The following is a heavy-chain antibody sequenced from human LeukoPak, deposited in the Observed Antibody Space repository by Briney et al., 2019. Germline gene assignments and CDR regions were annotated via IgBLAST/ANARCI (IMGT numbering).Heavy chain of an antibody. V-gene: IGHV3-23*01. J-gene: IGHJ4*02. CDR1: GFTFSSYA. D-gene: IGHD6-19*01. CDR2: ISGSGVST. CDR3: ANKGVPIGSGWYAY. Sequence: GGSLRLSCAVSGFTFSSYALSWVRQAPGKGLEWVSAISGSGVSTYYADSVKGRFTISRDNSKNTLYLQMNSLRAEDTAVYYCANKGVPIGSGWYAYWGQGTLVTVSS.